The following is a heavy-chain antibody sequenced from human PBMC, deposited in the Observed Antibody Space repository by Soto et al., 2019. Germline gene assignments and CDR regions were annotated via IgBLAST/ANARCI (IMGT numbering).Heavy chain of an antibody. CDR1: GGSISSGGYY. CDR3: ARDSYYGSGSYYAFDI. D-gene: IGHD3-10*01. CDR2: IYYSGST. Sequence: SETLSLTCTVSGGSISSGGYYWSWIRQHPGKGLEWIGYIYYSGSTYYNPSLKSRVTISVDTSKNQFSLKLSSVTAADTAVYNCARDSYYGSGSYYAFDIWGQGTMVTVSS. V-gene: IGHV4-31*03. J-gene: IGHJ3*02.